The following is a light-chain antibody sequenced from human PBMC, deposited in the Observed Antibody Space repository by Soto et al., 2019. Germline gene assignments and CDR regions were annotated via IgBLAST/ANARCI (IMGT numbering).Light chain of an antibody. Sequence: QSVLTQPPSASGSPGQSLTISCAGTGSDVGAYKYVSWYQQHPGKAPKLIIYEVDKRPSGVPDRFSGSKSGNTASLTVSGLQAEDEADYYCSSYGGSNIPLGVFGTGTEVTVL. CDR2: EVD. CDR3: SSYGGSNIPLGV. CDR1: GSDVGAYKY. J-gene: IGLJ1*01. V-gene: IGLV2-8*01.